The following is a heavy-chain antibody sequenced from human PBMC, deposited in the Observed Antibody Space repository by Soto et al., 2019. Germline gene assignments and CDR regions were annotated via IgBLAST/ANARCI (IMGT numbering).Heavy chain of an antibody. CDR1: GFTFGASN. V-gene: IGHV3-73*01. CDR3: SSDDSAWFFN. CDR2: IGSKGETYAT. Sequence: GGSLRLSCAASGFTFGASNLQWVRQASGKGLEWLGRIGSKGETYATTYAASVKGRFTISRDDSKKTAYLQMNNLESEDTAVFYCSSDDSAWFFNWGRETLVTVSS. D-gene: IGHD1-1*01. J-gene: IGHJ4*02.